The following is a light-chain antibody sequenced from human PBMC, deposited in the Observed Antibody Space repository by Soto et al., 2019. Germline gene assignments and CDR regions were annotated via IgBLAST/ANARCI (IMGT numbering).Light chain of an antibody. CDR3: SSYGGSNHVV. CDR2: EVS. Sequence: QSALTQPPSASGSPGQSVTISCTGTSSDVGGYNYVSWYQQHPGKAPKLIIYEVSKRPLGVPDHFSGSKSGNTASLTVSGLQADDEADYYCSSYGGSNHVVFGGGTKLTV. CDR1: SSDVGGYNY. V-gene: IGLV2-8*01. J-gene: IGLJ2*01.